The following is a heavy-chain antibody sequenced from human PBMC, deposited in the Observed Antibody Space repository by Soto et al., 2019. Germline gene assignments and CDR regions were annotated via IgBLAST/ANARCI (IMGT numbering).Heavy chain of an antibody. V-gene: IGHV3-74*03. CDR1: GFTFSNYW. J-gene: IGHJ4*02. Sequence: EVQLVESGGGLVQPGGSLRLSCAASGFTFSNYWIHWVRQVPGKGLVWVSRVNSDGTSTSYADFVKGRFTITRDNAKNTVYLQMDNLGADDTAVYYCTRGGTTTTYWGLFSYWSQGALVAVSS. D-gene: IGHD7-27*01. CDR2: VNSDGTST. CDR3: TRGGTTTTYWGLFSY.